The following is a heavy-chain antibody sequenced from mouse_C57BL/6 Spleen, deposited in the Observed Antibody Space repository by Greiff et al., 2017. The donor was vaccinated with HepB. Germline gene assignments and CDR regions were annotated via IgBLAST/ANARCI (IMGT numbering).Heavy chain of an antibody. CDR3: ARDPHYGSSYGFAY. CDR1: GFTFSDYG. V-gene: IGHV5-17*01. CDR2: ISSGSSTI. D-gene: IGHD1-1*01. Sequence: VQLQESGGGLVKPGGSLKLSCAASGFTFSDYGMHWVRQAPEKGLEWVAYISSGSSTIYYADTVKGRFTISRDNAKNTLFLQMTSLRSEDTAMYYCARDPHYGSSYGFAYWGQGTLVTVSA. J-gene: IGHJ3*01.